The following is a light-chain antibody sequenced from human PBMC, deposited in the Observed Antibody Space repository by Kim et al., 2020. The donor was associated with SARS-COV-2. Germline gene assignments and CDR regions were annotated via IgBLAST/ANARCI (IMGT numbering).Light chain of an antibody. V-gene: IGLV10-54*01. Sequence: LTQPPSVSKGLRQTATLTCTGNSNNVGKEGAAWLQQHQGHPPKLLSDRNNNRPSGISERLSASRSGNTASLTITGLQAEDEADYYFSPGDTSLSEWVFGGGTQLTVL. CDR3: SPGDTSLSEWV. J-gene: IGLJ3*02. CDR2: RNN. CDR1: SNNVGKEG.